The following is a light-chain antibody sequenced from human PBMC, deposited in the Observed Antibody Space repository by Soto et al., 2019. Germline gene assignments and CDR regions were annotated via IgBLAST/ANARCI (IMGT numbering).Light chain of an antibody. J-gene: IGLJ3*02. Sequence: QSALTQPASVSGSPGQSITISCTGTSSDVGGYNYLSWYQQHPGKAPKVMIYEVSNRPSGVSNRFSGSKSGNTASLTISGLQAEDEADXFCSSYTTSGTPVFGGGTKVTVL. CDR2: EVS. CDR1: SSDVGGYNY. V-gene: IGLV2-14*01. CDR3: SSYTTSGTPV.